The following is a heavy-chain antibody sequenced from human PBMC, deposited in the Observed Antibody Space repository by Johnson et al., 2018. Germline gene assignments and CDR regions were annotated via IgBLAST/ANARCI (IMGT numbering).Heavy chain of an antibody. J-gene: IGHJ3*02. CDR2: IYDTGRT. CDR1: GDSINTNY. Sequence: QVQLQESGPGLVKPSETLSLICTVSGDSINTNYWSWIRQPPGKGLEGIGYIYDTGRTNYNPSLKSRVTISVDKSKNQFSLKLRYVVAADTAGYFCARDVTGYGRENAFDIWGQGTMVTVSS. V-gene: IGHV4-59*01. CDR3: ARDVTGYGRENAFDI. D-gene: IGHD5-12*01.